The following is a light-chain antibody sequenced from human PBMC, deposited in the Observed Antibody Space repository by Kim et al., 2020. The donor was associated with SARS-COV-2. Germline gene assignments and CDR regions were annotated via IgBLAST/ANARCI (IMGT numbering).Light chain of an antibody. CDR1: SLRKYY. CDR2: GKN. V-gene: IGLV3-19*01. CDR3: NSRDSSGNPYV. J-gene: IGLJ1*01. Sequence: SSELTQDPAVSVALGQTIRITCQGDSLRKYYASWYQQKPGLAPVLVIYGKNNRPSGIPERFSGSISGTPAALIITAAQAEDEADYYCNSRDSSGNPYVFGTGTKVTVL.